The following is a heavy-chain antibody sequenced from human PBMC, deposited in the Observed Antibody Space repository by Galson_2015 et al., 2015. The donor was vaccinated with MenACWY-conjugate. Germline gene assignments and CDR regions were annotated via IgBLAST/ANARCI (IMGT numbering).Heavy chain of an antibody. Sequence: SVKVSCKASGYSVTSHYIHWVRQAPGQGLEWMGLINPNGGITIYAQKFQGRVTVARDTSTSTVFLELSSLTSDDTAVYYCAREGPFFCSRETCHSSDAFDVWGQGTMVTVSS. V-gene: IGHV1-46*01. J-gene: IGHJ3*01. CDR3: AREGPFFCSRETCHSSDAFDV. D-gene: IGHD2-15*01. CDR2: INPNGGIT. CDR1: GYSVTSHY.